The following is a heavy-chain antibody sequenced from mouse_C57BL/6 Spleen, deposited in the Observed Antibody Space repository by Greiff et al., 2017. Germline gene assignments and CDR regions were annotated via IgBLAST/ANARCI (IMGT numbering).Heavy chain of an antibody. V-gene: IGHV1-72*01. CDR3: ASYGLLSAMDY. CDR2: IDPNSGGT. D-gene: IGHD2-10*01. Sequence: QVQLKQPGAELVKPGASVKLSCKASGYTFTSYWLHWVKQRPGRGPEWIGRIDPNSGGTKYNEKFKSKATLTVDKPSSTAYMQLISLTSEDSAVYYCASYGLLSAMDYWGQGTSVTVSS. CDR1: GYTFTSYW. J-gene: IGHJ4*01.